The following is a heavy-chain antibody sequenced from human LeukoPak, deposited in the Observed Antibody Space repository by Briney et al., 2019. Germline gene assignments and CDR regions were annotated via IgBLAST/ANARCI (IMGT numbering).Heavy chain of an antibody. Sequence: PGGSLRLSCAASGFTFSSYAMSWVRQAPGKGLEWASAISGSGGSTYYADSVKGRFTISRDNSKNTLYLQMNSLRAEDTAVYYCAKAHDYDSHASDIWGQGTMVTVSS. D-gene: IGHD3-3*01. CDR2: ISGSGGST. CDR3: AKAHDYDSHASDI. CDR1: GFTFSSYA. V-gene: IGHV3-23*01. J-gene: IGHJ3*02.